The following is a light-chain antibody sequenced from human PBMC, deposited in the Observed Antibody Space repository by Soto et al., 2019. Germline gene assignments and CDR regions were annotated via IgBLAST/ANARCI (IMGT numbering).Light chain of an antibody. J-gene: IGKJ4*01. CDR1: QSVSSY. V-gene: IGKV3-11*01. CDR2: DAS. CDR3: QQRSIWPPIT. Sequence: EIVLTQSPATLSLSPGERATLSCRASQSVSSYLACYQQKPGQAPRLLIYDASNRATCIPARFSGSGSVTDFFLAISLLEPEDFWGCCCQQRSIWPPITFGGGTKVEIK.